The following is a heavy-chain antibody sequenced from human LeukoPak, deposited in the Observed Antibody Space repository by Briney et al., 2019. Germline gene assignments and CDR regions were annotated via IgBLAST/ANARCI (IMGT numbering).Heavy chain of an antibody. CDR1: GYTFSSYG. J-gene: IGHJ6*03. D-gene: IGHD2-15*01. CDR2: ISPYNGNT. V-gene: IGHV1-18*01. CDR3: ARDWDIVVVVAATPPPDYYYMDV. Sequence: GASVKVSCKASGYTFSSYGISWVRQAPGQGLEWMGWISPYNGNTNYAQKLQGRVTMTTDTSTSTAYMELRSLRSDDTAVYYCARDWDIVVVVAATPPPDYYYMDVWGKGTTVTVSS.